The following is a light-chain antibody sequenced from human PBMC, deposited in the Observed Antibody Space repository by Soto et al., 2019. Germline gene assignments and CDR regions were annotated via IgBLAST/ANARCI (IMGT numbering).Light chain of an antibody. CDR3: MQETQFPWT. CDR2: KIY. Sequence: DIVMTQTPLSSPVTLGQPASISCRSSQSLVHSDGNTYLTWLHQRPGQPPRLLLYKIYNQFSGVPDRLSGSGAGTDFTLKIRREEAEDVGVYYCMQETQFPWTFGQGNKVEIK. V-gene: IGKV2-24*01. CDR1: QSLVHSDGNTY. J-gene: IGKJ1*01.